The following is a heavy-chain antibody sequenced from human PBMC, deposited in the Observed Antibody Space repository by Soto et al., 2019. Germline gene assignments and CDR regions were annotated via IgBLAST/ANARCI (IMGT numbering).Heavy chain of an antibody. J-gene: IGHJ4*02. V-gene: IGHV4-34*01. Sequence: QVQLQQWGAGLLKPSETLSLSCAVYGGPFTGYYLSWIRQPPGKGLEWIGEISHSGSTNYNPSLKIQVTISIDPSTSQFSLKLSSVTAADTAVYYCARGVATVEIASWGQGTLVTVSS. CDR2: ISHSGST. CDR3: ARGVATVEIAS. CDR1: GGPFTGYY. D-gene: IGHD4-4*01.